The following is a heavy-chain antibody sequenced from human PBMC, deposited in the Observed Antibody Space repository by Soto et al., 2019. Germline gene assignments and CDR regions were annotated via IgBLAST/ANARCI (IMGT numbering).Heavy chain of an antibody. V-gene: IGHV3-74*01. CDR1: GFTFNNYW. CDR3: ARGAYSGQSDY. D-gene: IGHD1-26*01. CDR2: INSDGSST. J-gene: IGHJ4*02. Sequence: EVQLVESGGGVVQSGGSLRLSCAASGFTFNNYWMHWVRQAPGKGLMWVSRINSDGSSTTYADSVKGRFTISRDNAKNTLYLQMNSLRVEDTAVYFCARGAYSGQSDYWGQGALVTVSS.